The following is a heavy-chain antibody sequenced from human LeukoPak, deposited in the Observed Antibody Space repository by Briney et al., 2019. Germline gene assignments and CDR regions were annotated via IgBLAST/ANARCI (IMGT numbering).Heavy chain of an antibody. CDR2: IKQDGSEK. CDR1: GFTFSSYW. V-gene: IGHV3-7*01. D-gene: IGHD4-23*01. Sequence: GGSLRLSCGASGFTFSSYWMSWVRQAPGKGLEWVANIKQDGSEKYYVDSVKGRFTISRDNAKNSLYLQMNSLRAEDTAVYYCARASTVVLDYWGQGTLVTVSS. J-gene: IGHJ4*02. CDR3: ARASTVVLDY.